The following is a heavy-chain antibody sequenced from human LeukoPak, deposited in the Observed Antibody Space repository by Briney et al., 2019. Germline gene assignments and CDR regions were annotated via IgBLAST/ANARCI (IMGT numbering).Heavy chain of an antibody. V-gene: IGHV3-7*01. CDR3: ARGRMITRDAFDI. D-gene: IGHD3-16*01. J-gene: IGHJ3*02. Sequence: GGSLRLSCAASGFTFSSYWMSWVRQAPGKELEWVANIKQDGSEKYYVDSVKGRFTISRDNAKSSLYLQMNSLRAEDTAVYYCARGRMITRDAFDIWGQGTMVTVSS. CDR1: GFTFSSYW. CDR2: IKQDGSEK.